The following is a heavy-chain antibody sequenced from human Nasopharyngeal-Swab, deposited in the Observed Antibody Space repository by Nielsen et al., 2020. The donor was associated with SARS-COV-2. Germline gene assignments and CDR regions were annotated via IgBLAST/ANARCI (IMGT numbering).Heavy chain of an antibody. J-gene: IGHJ4*02. CDR1: GGSFSGYY. V-gene: IGHV4-34*01. Sequence: SETLSLTCAVYGGSFSGYYWSWIRQPPGKGLEWIGEINHSGSTNYNPSLKSRVTISVDTSKNQFSLELSSVTAADTAVYYCARGVDWNYDYWGQGTLVTVSS. D-gene: IGHD1-1*01. CDR3: ARGVDWNYDY. CDR2: INHSGST.